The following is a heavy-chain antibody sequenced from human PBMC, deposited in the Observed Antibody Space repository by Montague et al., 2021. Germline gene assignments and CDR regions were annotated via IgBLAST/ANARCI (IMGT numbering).Heavy chain of an antibody. CDR3: ARKGRPTCLYHFDY. CDR2: LYDSGDT. J-gene: IGHJ4*02. D-gene: IGHD1-14*01. CDR1: SGSISSFS. V-gene: IGHV4-59*03. Sequence: SETLSLTCIVSSGSISSFSWSWIRQAPGKALEWIGHLYDSGDTYYNPSLHSRLTFSLDTSRNQFFLMLTSVTAADTAVYYCARKGRPTCLYHFDYWGQGTLVTVSS.